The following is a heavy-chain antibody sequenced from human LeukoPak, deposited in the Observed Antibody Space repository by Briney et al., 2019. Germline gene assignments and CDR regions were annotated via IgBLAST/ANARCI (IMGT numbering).Heavy chain of an antibody. CDR1: GFTFSSYR. CDR2: LYSGGNT. D-gene: IGHD2-2*01. CDR3: ARDKSCTSTSCYGWYYDS. V-gene: IGHV3-53*01. Sequence: GGSLRLSCAVSGFTFSSYRMSWVRQAPGKGLEWISVLYSGGNTYYAESVSGRFTISRDNSENTLYLHMNSLRPEDTAMYYCARDKSCTSTSCYGWYYDSWGQGTLVTVSS. J-gene: IGHJ4*02.